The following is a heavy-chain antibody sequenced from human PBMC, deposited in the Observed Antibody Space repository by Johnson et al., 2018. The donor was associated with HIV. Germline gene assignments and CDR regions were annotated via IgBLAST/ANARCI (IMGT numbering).Heavy chain of an antibody. CDR2: IRSTGGST. J-gene: IGHJ3*02. CDR1: GFTFSNYA. V-gene: IGHV3-64*01. Sequence: EVQLVESGGGLVQPGGSLRLSCAASGFTFSNYAMHWVRQAPGKGPDSLSVIRSTGGSTYYANSVKGRFTISRDNSRNTLYLQMGRLRVEDMAVYYCARDVASVYGSGDHAFDIWGQGTMVTVSS. CDR3: ARDVASVYGSGDHAFDI. D-gene: IGHD3-10*01.